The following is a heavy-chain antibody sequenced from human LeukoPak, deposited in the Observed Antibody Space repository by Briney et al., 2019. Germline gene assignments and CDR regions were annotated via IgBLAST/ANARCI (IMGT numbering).Heavy chain of an antibody. D-gene: IGHD6-6*01. CDR3: AKDLYSSSFKFDY. CDR1: GFTFSGST. V-gene: IGHV3-73*01. J-gene: IGHJ4*02. Sequence: GGSLRLSCAASGFTFSGSTMHWVRQASGKGLEWVGRIRSKGNNYATAYAASVKGRFTISRDDSKNTAYLQMNSLRAEDTAVYYCAKDLYSSSFKFDYWGQGTLVTVSS. CDR2: IRSKGNNYAT.